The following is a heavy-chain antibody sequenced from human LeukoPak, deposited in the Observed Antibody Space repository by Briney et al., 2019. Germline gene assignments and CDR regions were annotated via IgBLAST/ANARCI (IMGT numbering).Heavy chain of an antibody. J-gene: IGHJ6*03. CDR3: AREYSSSSAYYYYYMDV. D-gene: IGHD6-6*01. V-gene: IGHV4-61*02. CDR2: IYTSGST. CDR1: GGSISSGSYY. Sequence: PSQTLSLTCTVSGGSISSGSYYWSWIRQPAGKGLEWIGRIYTSGSTNYNPSLKSRVTISVDTSKNQFSLKLSSVTAAETAVYYCAREYSSSSAYYYYYMDVWGKGTTVTVSS.